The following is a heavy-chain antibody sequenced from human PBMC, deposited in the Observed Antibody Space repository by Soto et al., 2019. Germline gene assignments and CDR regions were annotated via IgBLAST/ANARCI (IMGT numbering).Heavy chain of an antibody. CDR2: IYHSGST. D-gene: IGHD2-21*02. CDR3: ERGPPYCGGDCYYISNWFDP. Sequence: SETLSLTCAGSGYSISSGYYWGWIRQPPGKGLEWIGSIYHSGSTYYNPSLKSRVTISVDTSKNQFSLKLSSVTAADTAVYYCERGPPYCGGDCYYISNWFDPWGQGTLVTVSS. J-gene: IGHJ5*02. CDR1: GYSISSGYY. V-gene: IGHV4-38-2*01.